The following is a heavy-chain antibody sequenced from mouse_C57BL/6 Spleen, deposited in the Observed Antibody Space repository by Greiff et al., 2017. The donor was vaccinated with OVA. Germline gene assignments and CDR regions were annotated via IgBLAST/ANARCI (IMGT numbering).Heavy chain of an antibody. D-gene: IGHD1-1*01. CDR3: TRDGSSLFDY. CDR1: GYTFTDYE. V-gene: IGHV1-15*01. J-gene: IGHJ2*01. Sequence: VQLVESGAELVRPGASVTLSCKASGYTFTDYEMHWVKQTPVHGLEWIGAIDPETGGTAYNQKFKGKAILTADKSSSTAYMELRSLTSEDSAVYYCTRDGSSLFDYWGQGTTLTVSS. CDR2: IDPETGGT.